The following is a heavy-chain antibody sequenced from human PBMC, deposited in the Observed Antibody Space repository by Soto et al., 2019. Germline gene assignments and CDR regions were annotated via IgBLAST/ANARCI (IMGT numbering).Heavy chain of an antibody. J-gene: IGHJ4*02. Sequence: EVQLVESGGGLVQPGRSLRLSCAASGFTFDDYAMHWVRQAPGKGLEWVSGISWNSGSIGYADSVKGRFTISRDNAKNSLYLQMNSLRAEDTALYYCAKGLFWSGYYYFDYWGQGTLVTVSS. D-gene: IGHD3-3*01. CDR2: ISWNSGSI. CDR1: GFTFDDYA. CDR3: AKGLFWSGYYYFDY. V-gene: IGHV3-9*01.